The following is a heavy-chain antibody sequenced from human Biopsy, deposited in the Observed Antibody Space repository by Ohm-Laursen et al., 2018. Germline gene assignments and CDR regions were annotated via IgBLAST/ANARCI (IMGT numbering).Heavy chain of an antibody. CDR3: ARDWSSGRYLEY. V-gene: IGHV4-31*03. CDR2: IHNSGNT. D-gene: IGHD3-10*01. CDR1: GGSLSSGSYF. Sequence: TLSFTCTVSGGSLSSGSYFWTWIRQHPEKGLEWIGYIHNSGNTYYNPSLKSRVMISIDVSKDQFSLKLSSVTAADTAVYYCARDWSSGRYLEYWGQGSQVTVSS. J-gene: IGHJ4*02.